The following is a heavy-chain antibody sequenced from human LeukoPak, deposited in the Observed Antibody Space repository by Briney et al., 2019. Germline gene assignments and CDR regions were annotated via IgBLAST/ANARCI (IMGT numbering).Heavy chain of an antibody. CDR3: AGSDLGRRDGYNFPH. J-gene: IGHJ4*02. V-gene: IGHV4-39*01. Sequence: SETLSLTCTVSCGSISSSSYYWGWIRQPPGKGLEWIGSIYYSGSTYYNPSLKSRVTISVDTSKNQFSLKLSSVTAADTAVYYCAGSDLGRRDGYNFPHWGQGTLVTVSS. CDR1: CGSISSSSYY. D-gene: IGHD5-24*01. CDR2: IYYSGST.